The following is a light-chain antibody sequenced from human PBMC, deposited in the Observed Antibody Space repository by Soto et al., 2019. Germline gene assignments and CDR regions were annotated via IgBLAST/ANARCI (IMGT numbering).Light chain of an antibody. CDR1: QSVSNTY. J-gene: IGKJ1*01. CDR3: QQYNNWPRT. V-gene: IGKV3-20*01. Sequence: EIVLTQSPGTLSLSPGERATLSCRASQSVSNTYLAWCQQKPGQTPRLLIYGASSRATGIPDRFSGGGSGTDFTLTISRLESEDFAVYYCQQYNNWPRTFGQGTKVDI. CDR2: GAS.